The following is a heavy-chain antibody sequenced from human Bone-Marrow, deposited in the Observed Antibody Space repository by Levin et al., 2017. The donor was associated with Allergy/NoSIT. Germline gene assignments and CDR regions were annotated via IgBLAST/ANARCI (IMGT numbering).Heavy chain of an antibody. CDR3: AMGEYYFDY. CDR2: IYYSGST. D-gene: IGHD3-16*01. V-gene: IGHV4-59*01. CDR1: GGSISSYY. J-gene: IGHJ4*02. Sequence: SETLSLTCTVSGGSISSYYWSWIQQPPGKGLEWIGYIYYSGSTNYNPSLKSRVTISVDTSKNQFSLKLSSVTAADTAVYYCAMGEYYFDYWGQGTLVTVSS.